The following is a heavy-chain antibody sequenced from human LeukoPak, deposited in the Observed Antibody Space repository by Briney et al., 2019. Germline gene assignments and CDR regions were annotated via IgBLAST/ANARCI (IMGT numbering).Heavy chain of an antibody. CDR2: ISGSGGST. CDR1: GFTFNSYG. V-gene: IGHV3-23*01. D-gene: IGHD3-10*01. J-gene: IGHJ4*02. CDR3: AYLRG. Sequence: GGSLRLSCAVSGFTFNSYGMNWVRQAPGKGLEWVSLISGSGGSTYYADSVKGRFTISRDNSKNTLYLQMNSLRAEDTAVYYCAYLRGWGQGTLVTVSS.